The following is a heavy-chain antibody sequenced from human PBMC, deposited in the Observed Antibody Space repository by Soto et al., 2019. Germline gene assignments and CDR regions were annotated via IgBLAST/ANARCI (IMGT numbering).Heavy chain of an antibody. V-gene: IGHV3-30*18. J-gene: IGHJ6*02. CDR1: GFTFISYG. CDR3: AKELRHSRNPRYYYYYAMDV. D-gene: IGHD6-13*01. Sequence: PWGSLRLSCAASGFTFISYGIHLFRHSPVKGREWLAVISYDGSNKYYVDSVKGRVTISRDNSKNTLYLQMNSLRAEDTAVYYCAKELRHSRNPRYYYYYAMDVWGQGTTVTVSS. CDR2: ISYDGSNK.